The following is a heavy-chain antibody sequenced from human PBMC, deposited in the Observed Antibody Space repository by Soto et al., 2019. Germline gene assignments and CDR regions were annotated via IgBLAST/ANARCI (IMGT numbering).Heavy chain of an antibody. CDR3: ARDDFIGIVGAA. V-gene: IGHV1-8*01. Sequence: ASVKVSCKASGYTFTSYDINWVRQATGQGLEWMGWMNPNSGNTGYAQKFQGRVTMTRNTSTSTAYMELRSLRSDDTAVYYCARDDFIGIVGAAWGQGTLVTVSS. D-gene: IGHD1-26*01. CDR2: MNPNSGNT. CDR1: GYTFTSYD. J-gene: IGHJ5*02.